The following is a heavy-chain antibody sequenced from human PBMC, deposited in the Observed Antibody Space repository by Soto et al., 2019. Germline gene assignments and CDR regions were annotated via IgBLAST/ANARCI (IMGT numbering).Heavy chain of an antibody. D-gene: IGHD5-12*01. CDR2: IIPIFGTA. V-gene: IGHV1-69*13. CDR3: AREGRRDGYNSLLDY. J-gene: IGHJ4*02. Sequence: SVKGSCKASGGTFSSYAISWVRQAPGQGLEWMGGIIPIFGTANYAQKFQGRVTITADESTSTAYMELSSLRSEDTAVYYCAREGRRDGYNSLLDYWGQGTLVTVSS. CDR1: GGTFSSYA.